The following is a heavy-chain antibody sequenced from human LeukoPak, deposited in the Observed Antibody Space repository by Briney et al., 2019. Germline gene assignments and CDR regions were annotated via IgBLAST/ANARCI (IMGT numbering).Heavy chain of an antibody. Sequence: ETLSLTCTVSGGSISSSSYYWGWIRQAPGKGLEWVSAISESGSRTYYADSMKGRFTISRDNSKNTLYLQMNSLRAEDTAVYYCAKDNRNTIFGVVIFWFDPWGQGTLVTVPA. V-gene: IGHV3-23*01. CDR2: ISESGSRT. J-gene: IGHJ5*02. CDR3: AKDNRNTIFGVVIFWFDP. CDR1: GGSISSSSYY. D-gene: IGHD3-3*01.